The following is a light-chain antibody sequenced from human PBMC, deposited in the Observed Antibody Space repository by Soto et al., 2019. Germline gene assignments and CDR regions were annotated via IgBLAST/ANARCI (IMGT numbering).Light chain of an antibody. J-gene: IGKJ1*01. V-gene: IGKV3-20*01. CDR3: QQYGSSCT. CDR2: GAS. Sequence: EIVLTQSPGTLSLSPGERATLSCRASQSVSNNYLAWYQQKPGQAPRLLIYGASNRATGIPDRFSGSGSVTDFTLTISRLEPEDFAVYYCQQYGSSCTFGQGTKVAIK. CDR1: QSVSNNY.